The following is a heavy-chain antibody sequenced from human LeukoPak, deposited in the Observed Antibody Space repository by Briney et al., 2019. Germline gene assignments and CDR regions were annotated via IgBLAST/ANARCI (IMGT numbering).Heavy chain of an antibody. Sequence: ASVKVSCKASGGTFSSYAISWVRQAPGQGLEWMGGIIPIFGTANYAQKFQGRVTITADESTSTAYMELSSLRSEDTAVYYCARAQYYDSSGYYYEDYFQHWGQGTLVTVSS. CDR2: IIPIFGTA. V-gene: IGHV1-69*13. J-gene: IGHJ1*01. D-gene: IGHD3-22*01. CDR3: ARAQYYDSSGYYYEDYFQH. CDR1: GGTFSSYA.